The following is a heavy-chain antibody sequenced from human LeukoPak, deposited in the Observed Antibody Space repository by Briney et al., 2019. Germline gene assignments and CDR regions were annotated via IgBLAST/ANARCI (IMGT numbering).Heavy chain of an antibody. J-gene: IGHJ5*02. V-gene: IGHV1-69*06. D-gene: IGHD2-8*01. CDR1: GDTFTTYA. CDR3: ARAGIPGYCTNVTCSNWLDP. Sequence: ASVKVSCKASGDTFTTYAIIWVRQAPGQGLEWMGGIIPMFDTPNYAQRLQGRVTITADKSTKTAYMELTSLRSEDTTVYYCARAGIPGYCTNVTCSNWLDPWGQGTLVTVSS. CDR2: IIPMFDTP.